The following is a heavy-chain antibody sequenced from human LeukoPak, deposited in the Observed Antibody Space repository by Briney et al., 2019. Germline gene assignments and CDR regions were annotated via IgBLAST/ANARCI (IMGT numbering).Heavy chain of an antibody. CDR2: ISGSGST. D-gene: IGHD6-6*01. CDR3: ARDLGDSSSFDY. CDR1: GDSISSGGYS. J-gene: IGHJ4*02. V-gene: IGHV4-61*02. Sequence: PSQTLSLTCTVSGDSISSGGYSWNWIRQPAGKGLEWIGRISGSGSTSYNPSLKSRVTISADTSKNQFSLKLSSVTAADTAVYYCARDLGDSSSFDYWGQGTLVTVSS.